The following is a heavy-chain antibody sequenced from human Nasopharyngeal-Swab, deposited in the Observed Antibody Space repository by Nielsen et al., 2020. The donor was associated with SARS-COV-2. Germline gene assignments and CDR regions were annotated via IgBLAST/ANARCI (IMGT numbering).Heavy chain of an antibody. D-gene: IGHD3-3*01. V-gene: IGHV1-3*01. Sequence: ASVKVSCKASGYTFTSYAMHWVRQAPGQRLEWVGWINAGDGNTKYSQKFQGRVTITRDTSASTAYMELSSLRSEDTAVYYCARDYDFWSGYLYYGMDVWGQGTTVTVSS. J-gene: IGHJ6*02. CDR1: GYTFTSYA. CDR3: ARDYDFWSGYLYYGMDV. CDR2: INAGDGNT.